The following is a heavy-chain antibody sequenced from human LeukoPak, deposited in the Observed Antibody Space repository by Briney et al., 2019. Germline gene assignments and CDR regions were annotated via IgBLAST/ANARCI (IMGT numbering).Heavy chain of an antibody. CDR1: GFTFSSYS. Sequence: GGSLRLSCAASGFTFSSYSMNWVRQAPGKGLEWVSSISSSSYIYYADSVKGRFTISRDNAKNSLYLQMNSLRAEDTAVYYCAREVGRPYYFDYWGQGTLVTVSS. J-gene: IGHJ4*02. V-gene: IGHV3-21*01. CDR3: AREVGRPYYFDY. CDR2: ISSSSYI. D-gene: IGHD2-15*01.